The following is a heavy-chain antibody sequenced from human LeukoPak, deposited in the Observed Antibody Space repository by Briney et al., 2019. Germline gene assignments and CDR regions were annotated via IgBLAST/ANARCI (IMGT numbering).Heavy chain of an antibody. CDR2: ISGSGGST. D-gene: IGHD3-10*01. Sequence: GGSLRLSCAASGFTFSSYAMSWVRQAPGKGPEWVSAISGSGGSTYYADSVKGRFTISRDNSKNTLYLQMNSLRAEDTAVYYRAKGMVRGVPGYYFDYWGQGTLVTVSS. CDR1: GFTFSSYA. CDR3: AKGMVRGVPGYYFDY. V-gene: IGHV3-23*01. J-gene: IGHJ4*02.